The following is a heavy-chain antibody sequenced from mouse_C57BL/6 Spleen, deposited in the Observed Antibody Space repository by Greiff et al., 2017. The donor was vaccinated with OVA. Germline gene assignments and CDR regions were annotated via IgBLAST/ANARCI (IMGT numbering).Heavy chain of an antibody. D-gene: IGHD1-1*01. CDR2: IYPGSGST. V-gene: IGHV1-55*01. CDR3: ARPYGPLRNYFDY. CDR1: GYTFTSYW. J-gene: IGHJ2*01. Sequence: QVQLQQPGAELVKPGASVKMSCKASGYTFTSYWITWVKQRPGQGLEWIGDIYPGSGSTNYNEKFKSKATLTVDTSSSTAYMQLSILTSEDSAVYYCARPYGPLRNYFDYWGQGTTLTVSS.